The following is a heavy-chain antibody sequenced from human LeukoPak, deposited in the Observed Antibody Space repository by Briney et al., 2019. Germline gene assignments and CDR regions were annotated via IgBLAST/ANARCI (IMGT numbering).Heavy chain of an antibody. CDR1: GGSISSYY. CDR2: IYYSGST. CDR3: ARESYDSSGYYRSFDY. J-gene: IGHJ4*02. Sequence: SETLSLTCTVSGGSISSYYWSWLRQPPGKGLEWIGYIYYSGSTKYNPSLKSRVTISIDTSKNKFSLKLNSVTAADTAVYYCARESYDSSGYYRSFDYWGQGTLVTVSS. D-gene: IGHD3-22*01. V-gene: IGHV4-59*01.